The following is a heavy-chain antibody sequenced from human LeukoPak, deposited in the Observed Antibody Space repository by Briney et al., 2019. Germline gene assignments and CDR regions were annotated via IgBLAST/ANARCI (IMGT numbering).Heavy chain of an antibody. D-gene: IGHD3-10*01. V-gene: IGHV3-53*01. CDR1: GFTVSSNY. CDR3: ARDAGWNYGSGTLPSGYMDV. CDR2: IYSGGST. Sequence: PGGSLRPSCAASGFTVSSNYMSWVRQAPGKGLEWVSVIYSGGSTYYADSVKGRFTISRDNSKNTLYLQMNSLRAEDTAVYYCARDAGWNYGSGTLPSGYMDVWGKGTTVTVSS. J-gene: IGHJ6*03.